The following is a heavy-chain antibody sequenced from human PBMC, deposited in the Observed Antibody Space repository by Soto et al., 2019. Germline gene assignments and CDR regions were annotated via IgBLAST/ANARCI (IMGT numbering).Heavy chain of an antibody. CDR2: ISAYNGNT. Sequence: QVQLVQSGAEVKKPGASVKVSCKASGYTFTSYGISWVRQAPGQGLEWMGWISAYNGNTNYAQKLQGRVTMTTDTSTSTAYMELRSLRADDTAVYYCARAHYYGSGSYYSGHFDLWGRGTLVTVSS. J-gene: IGHJ2*01. D-gene: IGHD3-10*01. CDR1: GYTFTSYG. V-gene: IGHV1-18*01. CDR3: ARAHYYGSGSYYSGHFDL.